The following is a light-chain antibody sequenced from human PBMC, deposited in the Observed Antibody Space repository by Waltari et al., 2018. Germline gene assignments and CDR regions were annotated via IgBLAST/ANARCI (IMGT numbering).Light chain of an antibody. CDR1: LSNIGSNV. J-gene: IGLJ2*01. V-gene: IGLV1-44*01. CDR2: SNN. CDR3: AAWDDSLNGHVV. Sequence: QSVLTQPPSVSGTPGQRVPISCSGSLSNIGSNVVSLYRTLPGTAPKVLILSNNQRPSGVPDRFSGSKSGTSASLAITGLQSADEGEYYCAAWDDSLNGHVVFGGGTKLTVL.